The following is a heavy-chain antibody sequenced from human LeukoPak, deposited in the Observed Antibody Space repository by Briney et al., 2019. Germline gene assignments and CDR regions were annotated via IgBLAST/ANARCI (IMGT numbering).Heavy chain of an antibody. D-gene: IGHD3-3*01. CDR3: ARGPYYDFYMDV. J-gene: IGHJ6*03. CDR2: INSNSGGT. V-gene: IGHV1-2*06. CDR1: GYTFTGDY. Sequence: ASVRVSCKASGYTFTGDYMHWVRQAPGQGLEWMGRINSNSGGTNYAQKFQGRVTMTRDTSISTAYMGLSSLRSDDTAVYYCARGPYYDFYMDVWGKGTTVTVSS.